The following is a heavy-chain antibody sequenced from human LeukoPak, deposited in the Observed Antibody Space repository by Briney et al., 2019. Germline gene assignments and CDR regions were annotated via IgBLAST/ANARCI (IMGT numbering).Heavy chain of an antibody. Sequence: GGSLRLSCAASGXTFSSYAMHWVRQAPGKGLEWVAVISYDGSNKYYADSVKGRFTISRDNSKNTLYLQMNSLRAEDTAVYYCAREGQNFDYWGQGTLVTVSS. V-gene: IGHV3-30-3*01. J-gene: IGHJ4*02. CDR3: AREGQNFDY. CDR1: GXTFSSYA. CDR2: ISYDGSNK.